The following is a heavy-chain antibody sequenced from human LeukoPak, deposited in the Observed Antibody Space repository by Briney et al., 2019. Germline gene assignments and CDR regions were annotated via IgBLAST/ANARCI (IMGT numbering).Heavy chain of an antibody. CDR3: ARHLGSGSYLYYFDY. D-gene: IGHD3-10*01. CDR1: GGSISSSSYY. J-gene: IGHJ4*02. Sequence: SETLSFTCTVSGGSISSSSYYWGWIRQPPGKGLEWIGSIYYSGSTYYNPSLKSRVTISVDTSKNQFSLKLSSVTAADTAVYYCARHLGSGSYLYYFDYWGQGTLVTVSS. CDR2: IYYSGST. V-gene: IGHV4-39*01.